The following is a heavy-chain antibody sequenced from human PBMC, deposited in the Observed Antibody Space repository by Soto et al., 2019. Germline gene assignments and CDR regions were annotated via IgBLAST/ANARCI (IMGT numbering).Heavy chain of an antibody. D-gene: IGHD3-10*01. J-gene: IGHJ4*01. CDR3: ARHPRRVRGDTLSY. CDR2: IIPILGIA. V-gene: IGHV1-69*02. Sequence: QVQLVQSGAEVKKPGSSVKVSCKASGGTFSSYTISWVRQAPGQGLEWMGRIIPILGIANYAQKFQGRVTITADKSTSTAYMALPSLRDQYTAVYYCARHPRRVRGDTLSYWRQGTLETVSS. CDR1: GGTFSSYT.